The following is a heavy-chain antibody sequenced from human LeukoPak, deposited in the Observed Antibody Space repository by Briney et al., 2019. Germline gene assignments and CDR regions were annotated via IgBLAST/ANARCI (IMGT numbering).Heavy chain of an antibody. D-gene: IGHD1-1*01. CDR3: ARDPVPATARHFDY. J-gene: IGHJ4*02. V-gene: IGHV3-21*01. Sequence: GGSLRLSCAASGFTFSSYSMNWFRQDPGKGLEWVSSISSSSSYIYYADSVKGRFTISRDNAKNSLYLQMNSLRGEDTGVYYCARDPVPATARHFDYWGQGTLVTVSS. CDR2: ISSSSSYI. CDR1: GFTFSSYS.